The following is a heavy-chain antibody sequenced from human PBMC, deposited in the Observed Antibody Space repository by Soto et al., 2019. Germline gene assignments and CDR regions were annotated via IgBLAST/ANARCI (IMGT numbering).Heavy chain of an antibody. J-gene: IGHJ3*02. V-gene: IGHV4-30-4*01. D-gene: IGHD6-13*01. CDR3: ARGSDSSSWYTGGWFCAFDI. CDR1: GGSISSGDYY. CDR2: IYYSGST. Sequence: SETLSLTCTVSGGSISSGDYYWSWIRQPPGKGLEWIGYIYYSGSTYYNPSLKSRVTISVDTSKNQFSLKLSSVTAADTAVYYCARGSDSSSWYTGGWFCAFDIWGQGTMVTVS.